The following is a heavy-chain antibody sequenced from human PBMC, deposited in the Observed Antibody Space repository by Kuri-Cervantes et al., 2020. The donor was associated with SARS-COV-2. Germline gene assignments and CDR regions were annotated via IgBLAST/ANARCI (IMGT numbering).Heavy chain of an antibody. J-gene: IGHJ4*02. CDR1: GGPISSHY. D-gene: IGHD4-23*01. V-gene: IGHV4-59*11. CDR3: ARYLGGSNYGGGDY. Sequence: SETLSLTCTVSGGPISSHYWSWIRQPPGKGLEWNGDIYYSGSTNYNPSLKSGVTISVDTSKNKFSLKLSSVTAADTAVYYCARYLGGSNYGGGDYWGQGTLVTVSS. CDR2: IYYSGST.